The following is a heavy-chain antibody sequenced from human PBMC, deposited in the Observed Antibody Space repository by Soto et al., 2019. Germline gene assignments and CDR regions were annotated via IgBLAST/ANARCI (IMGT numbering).Heavy chain of an antibody. CDR2: ISSSSSYI. D-gene: IGHD3-9*01. Sequence: GGSLRLSCAASGFTFSSYSMNWVRQAPGKGLEWVSSISSSSSYIYYADSVKGRFTISRDNAKNSLYLQMNSLRAEDTAVYYCARESKDSYYDILTGSRNWFDPWGQGTLVTVSS. V-gene: IGHV3-21*01. J-gene: IGHJ5*02. CDR1: GFTFSSYS. CDR3: ARESKDSYYDILTGSRNWFDP.